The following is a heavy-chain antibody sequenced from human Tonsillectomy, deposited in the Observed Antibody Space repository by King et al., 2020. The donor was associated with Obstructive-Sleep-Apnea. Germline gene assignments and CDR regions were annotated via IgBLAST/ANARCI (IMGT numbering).Heavy chain of an antibody. CDR2: FYYTGGT. V-gene: IGHV4-39*01. J-gene: IGHJ5*02. CDR1: GGSIYRSSHY. D-gene: IGHD1-26*01. Sequence: QLQESGPGLVKPSETLSLTCTVSGGSIYRSSHYWGWILQPPGKRLECIGSFYYTGGTYYNPSLKSRATIAVDTSKNQFSLKLSSVSAADTAVYYCARFPSGSYFSWFDPWGQGVLVTVSS. CDR3: ARFPSGSYFSWFDP.